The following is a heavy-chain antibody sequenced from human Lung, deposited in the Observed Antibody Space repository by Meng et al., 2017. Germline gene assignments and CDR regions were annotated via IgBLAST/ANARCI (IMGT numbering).Heavy chain of an antibody. Sequence: QVQLVQSEAEVKKPGASGKVSCKPSGYNFPDYYIHWVRRAPGQGLEWMGRINPKSGDTHYAQKFQARVTMTGDTSISTAYMELSGLRSDDTAMYYCARDEDISAAGKLFGDYWGQGTLVTVSS. D-gene: IGHD6-25*01. CDR3: ARDEDISAAGKLFGDY. V-gene: IGHV1-2*06. CDR2: INPKSGDT. CDR1: GYNFPDYY. J-gene: IGHJ4*02.